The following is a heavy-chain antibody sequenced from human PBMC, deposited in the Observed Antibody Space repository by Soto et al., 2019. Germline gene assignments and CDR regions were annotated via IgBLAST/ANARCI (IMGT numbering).Heavy chain of an antibody. Sequence: QLVESGGGVVQPGRSLRLSCTASGFTFSTYAMQWVRQAPGKGLEWVAVVSSEGGIQFYADSVKGRFTISRDNYKNSLYLQMTSLTTEDAAIYYCARENYYGGHVIGSLDLWGRGTLVSVSS. CDR2: VSSEGGIQ. V-gene: IGHV3-30-3*01. D-gene: IGHD3-22*01. J-gene: IGHJ2*01. CDR1: GFTFSTYA. CDR3: ARENYYGGHVIGSLDL.